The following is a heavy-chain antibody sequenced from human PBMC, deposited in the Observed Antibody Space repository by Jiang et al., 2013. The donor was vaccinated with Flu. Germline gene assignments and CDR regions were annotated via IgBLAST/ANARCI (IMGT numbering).Heavy chain of an antibody. D-gene: IGHD3-10*01. V-gene: IGHV5-51*01. CDR3: ARHQSVYGSGTDAFDI. Sequence: SCKGSGYSFTSFWIGWVRQMPGKGLEWMGIIYPGDSDTRYSPSFQGQVTISADKSISTAYLQWSSLKASDTAMYYCARHQSVYGSGTDAFDIWGQGTMVTVSS. CDR1: GYSFTSFW. J-gene: IGHJ3*02. CDR2: IYPGDSDT.